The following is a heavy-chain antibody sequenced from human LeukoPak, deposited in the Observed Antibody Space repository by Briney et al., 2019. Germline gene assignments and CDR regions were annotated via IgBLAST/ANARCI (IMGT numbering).Heavy chain of an antibody. CDR3: ARSRDFWSGYYAFDY. V-gene: IGHV3-66*02. Sequence: PGGSLRLSCAASGFTVSSNYMSWVRQAPGKGLEWVSVIYSGGSTYYADSVKGRFTISRDNSKNTLYIQMNSLRAEDTAVYYCARSRDFWSGYYAFDYWGQGTLVTVSS. CDR2: IYSGGST. D-gene: IGHD3-3*01. J-gene: IGHJ4*02. CDR1: GFTVSSNY.